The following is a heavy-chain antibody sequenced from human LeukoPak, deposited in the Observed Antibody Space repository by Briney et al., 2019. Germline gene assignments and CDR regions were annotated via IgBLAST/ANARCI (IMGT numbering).Heavy chain of an antibody. CDR2: LSAYNRNT. Sequence: ASVKVSCKASGYTFTSYGISWVREAPGQRREWMRWLSAYNRNTNYAQKLQSRVTMTTDTSTSTAYMELRSVRSDDTAVYYCARIGGGEQQWLPFDYWGQGTLVTVSS. J-gene: IGHJ4*02. CDR3: ARIGGGEQQWLPFDY. CDR1: GYTFTSYG. V-gene: IGHV1-18*01. D-gene: IGHD6-19*01.